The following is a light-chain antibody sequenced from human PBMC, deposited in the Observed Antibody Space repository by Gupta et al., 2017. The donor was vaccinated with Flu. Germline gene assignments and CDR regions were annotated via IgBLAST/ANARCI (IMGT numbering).Light chain of an antibody. V-gene: IGKV1-8*01. J-gene: IGKJ2*01. CDR2: AAS. Sequence: SFLSASIGYRVTSPWRASHGISSYLDWYQQKPGQAPKLLIYAASTWQSGVPSRFSGSGSGTDFTLTISCRQAEDFATYYCQQEDSSPYAFGQGTQLEIK. CDR3: QQEDSSPYA. CDR1: HGISSY.